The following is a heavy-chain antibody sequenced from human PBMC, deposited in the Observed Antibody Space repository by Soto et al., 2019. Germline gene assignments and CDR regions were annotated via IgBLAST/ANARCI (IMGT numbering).Heavy chain of an antibody. CDR2: TYYRSKWYN. V-gene: IGHV6-1*01. CDR1: GDSVSSNSAA. Sequence: QSLSVTCAISGDSVSSNSAAWNWIRQSPSRGLEWLGRTYYRSKWYNDYAVSVKSRITINPDTSRNQFSLQLNSVTPEDTAVYYCARLAAAVDYGMDVWGQGTTVTVSS. CDR3: ARLAAAVDYGMDV. J-gene: IGHJ6*02. D-gene: IGHD6-13*01.